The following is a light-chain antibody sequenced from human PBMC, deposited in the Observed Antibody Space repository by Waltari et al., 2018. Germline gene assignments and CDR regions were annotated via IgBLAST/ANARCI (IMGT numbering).Light chain of an antibody. Sequence: EIELTQSPGTLSLSLGERGTISCRASQSVSRFLAWYQQKPGQAPRLLIYGASTRPTGIPARFSGSGSGTDISLTISRLEPEDFAVYYCQKYDRLPATFGQGTKVEIK. CDR1: QSVSRF. J-gene: IGKJ1*01. V-gene: IGKV3-20*01. CDR3: QKYDRLPAT. CDR2: GAS.